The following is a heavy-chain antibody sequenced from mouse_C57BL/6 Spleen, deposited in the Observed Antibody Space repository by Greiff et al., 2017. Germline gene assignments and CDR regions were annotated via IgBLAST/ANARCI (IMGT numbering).Heavy chain of an antibody. J-gene: IGHJ3*01. CDR1: GFNITDYY. Sequence: EVQLQQSGAELVKPGASVKLSCTASGFNITDYYMHWVKQRTEQGLEWIGRIDPEDGETKYAPKFQGKATITADTSSNTAYLQLSSLTSEDTAVYDWARGDYYCSSSYVAWFGYWGQGTLVTVSA. D-gene: IGHD1-1*01. V-gene: IGHV14-2*01. CDR3: ARGDYYCSSSYVAWFGY. CDR2: IDPEDGET.